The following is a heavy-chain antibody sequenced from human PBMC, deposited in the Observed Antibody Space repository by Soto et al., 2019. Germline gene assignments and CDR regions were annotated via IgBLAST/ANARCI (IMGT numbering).Heavy chain of an antibody. CDR3: ARDHGYCSGGSCYVFDY. CDR2: ISYDGSNK. V-gene: IGHV3-30-3*01. Sequence: QVQLVESGGGVVQPGRSLRLSCAASGFTFSSYAMHWVRQAPGKGLEWVAVISYDGSNKYYADSVKGRFTISRDNSKNTQYLQMNSLRAEDTAVYYCARDHGYCSGGSCYVFDYWGQGTLVTVSS. D-gene: IGHD2-15*01. CDR1: GFTFSSYA. J-gene: IGHJ4*02.